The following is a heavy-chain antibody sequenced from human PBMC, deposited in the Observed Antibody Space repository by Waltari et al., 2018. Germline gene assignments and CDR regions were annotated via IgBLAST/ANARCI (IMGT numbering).Heavy chain of an antibody. CDR3: AKDMSPYTSSQDFDS. CDR2: ISYNSGSI. Sequence: EVQVVESGGGLVQPGRSLRLSCAGSGFTFDDFAMHWVRQAPGKGLGWVSGISYNSGSIYYADSVRGRFTVSRDNAKNSLYLQMNSLTVDDTALYYCAKDMSPYTSSQDFDSWGRGTLVIVSS. CDR1: GFTFDDFA. D-gene: IGHD1-1*01. J-gene: IGHJ4*02. V-gene: IGHV3-9*01.